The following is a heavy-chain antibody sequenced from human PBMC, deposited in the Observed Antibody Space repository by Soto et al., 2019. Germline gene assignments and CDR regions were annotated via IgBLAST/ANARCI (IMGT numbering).Heavy chain of an antibody. J-gene: IGHJ6*02. CDR3: ARGERHGSGSYYIPYYYGMDV. D-gene: IGHD3-10*01. V-gene: IGHV4-34*01. CDR2: INHSGST. Sequence: SETLSLTCAVYGGSFSGYYWSWIRQPPGKGLEWIGEINHSGSTNYNPSLKSRVTISVDTSKNQFSLKLSSVTAADTAVYYCARGERHGSGSYYIPYYYGMDVWGQGTTVT. CDR1: GGSFSGYY.